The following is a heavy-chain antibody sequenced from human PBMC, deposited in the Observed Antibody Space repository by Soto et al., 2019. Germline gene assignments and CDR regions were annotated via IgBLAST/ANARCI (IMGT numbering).Heavy chain of an antibody. CDR1: GGSFSGYY. D-gene: IGHD3-3*01. CDR2: INHSGST. Sequence: SETLSLTCAVYGGSFSGYYWSWIRQPPGKGLEWIGEINHSGSTNYNPSLKSRVTISVDTSKNQFSLKLSSVTAADTAVYYCARKAHYDFWSGSGYYYYGMEVWGQGTTVTVSS. CDR3: ARKAHYDFWSGSGYYYYGMEV. V-gene: IGHV4-34*01. J-gene: IGHJ6*02.